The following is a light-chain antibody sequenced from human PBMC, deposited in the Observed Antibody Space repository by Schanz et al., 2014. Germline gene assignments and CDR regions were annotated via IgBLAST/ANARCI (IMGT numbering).Light chain of an antibody. J-gene: IGKJ3*01. Sequence: EIVLTQSPGTLSLPPGERATLSCRASQSVSSSYLAWYQQKPGQAPRLLIYGASSRATGIPDRFSGGGSGTDFTLTISRLEPEDCAVYYCQQFSSAPFSCGPGTRVDVK. V-gene: IGKV3-20*01. CDR1: QSVSSSY. CDR2: GAS. CDR3: QQFSSAPFS.